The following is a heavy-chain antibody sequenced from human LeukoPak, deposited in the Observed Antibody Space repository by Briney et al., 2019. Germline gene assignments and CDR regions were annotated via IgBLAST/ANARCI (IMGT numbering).Heavy chain of an antibody. CDR1: GFTFSTYS. D-gene: IGHD2-2*01. V-gene: IGHV3-48*01. CDR2: ISSGSNTI. J-gene: IGHJ3*02. Sequence: GGSLRLSCAASGFTFSTYSMNWVRQAPGKGLEWVSYISSGSNTIYYADSVKGRFTISRDNAKNSLYLQMNSLRAEDTAVYYCARGRYCSSTSCYGAFDTWGQGTMVTVSS. CDR3: ARGRYCSSTSCYGAFDT.